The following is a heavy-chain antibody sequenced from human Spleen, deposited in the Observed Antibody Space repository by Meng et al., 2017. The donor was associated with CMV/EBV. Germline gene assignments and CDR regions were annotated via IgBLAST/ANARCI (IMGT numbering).Heavy chain of an antibody. D-gene: IGHD2-2*01. CDR3: ARLVVVPAAITSSLAGDYYYYYGMDV. CDR1: GYTFTFYH. CDR2: INPNSGGT. J-gene: IGHJ6*02. V-gene: IGHV1-2*02. Sequence: ASVKVSCKASGYTFTFYHIHWVRQAPGQGLEWMGWINPNSGGTNYAQKFQGRVTMTRDTSISTAYMELSRLRSDDTAVYYCARLVVVPAAITSSLAGDYYYYYGMDVWGQGTTVTVSS.